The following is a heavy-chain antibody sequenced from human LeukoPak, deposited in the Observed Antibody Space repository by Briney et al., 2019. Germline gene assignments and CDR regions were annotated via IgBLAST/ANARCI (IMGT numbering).Heavy chain of an antibody. D-gene: IGHD6-19*01. V-gene: IGHV3-23*01. J-gene: IGHJ4*02. CDR1: GFTFSRHA. CDR3: AKESSGGWYFDY. CDR2: LSGTGGCT. Sequence: GGSLRLSCEASGFTFSRHAMSWVRQAPGKGLEWVSSLSGTGGCTYYADSVKGRLTVSRDNSKNSLYLQMNSLRAEDTAVYYCAKESSGGWYFDYWGQGTLVTVSS.